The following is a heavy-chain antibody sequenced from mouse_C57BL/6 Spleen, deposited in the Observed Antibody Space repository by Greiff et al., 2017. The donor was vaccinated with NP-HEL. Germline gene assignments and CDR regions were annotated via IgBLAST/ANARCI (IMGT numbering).Heavy chain of an antibody. CDR2: IYPGDGDT. J-gene: IGHJ2*01. Sequence: QVQLQQSGPELVKPGASVKISCKASGYAFSSSWMNWVKQRPGKGLEWIGRIYPGDGDTNYNGKFKGKATLTADKSSSTAYMQLSSLTSEDSAVYFCARGTIYDGYYGYYFDYWGQGTTLTVSS. D-gene: IGHD2-3*01. V-gene: IGHV1-82*01. CDR3: ARGTIYDGYYGYYFDY. CDR1: GYAFSSSW.